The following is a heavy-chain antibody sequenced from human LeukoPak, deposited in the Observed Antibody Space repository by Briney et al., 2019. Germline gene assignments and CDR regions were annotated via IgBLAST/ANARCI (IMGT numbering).Heavy chain of an antibody. J-gene: IGHJ6*02. CDR1: GGSFSGYY. Sequence: PSETLSLTCAVYGGSFSGYYWSWIRQPPGKGLEWIGEINHSGSTNYNPSLKSRVTISVDTSKNQFSLKLSSVTAADTAVYYCARGNYCSSTSCYGPYYYYYGMDVWGQGTTVTVSS. CDR2: INHSGST. CDR3: ARGNYCSSTSCYGPYYYYYGMDV. D-gene: IGHD2-2*01. V-gene: IGHV4-34*01.